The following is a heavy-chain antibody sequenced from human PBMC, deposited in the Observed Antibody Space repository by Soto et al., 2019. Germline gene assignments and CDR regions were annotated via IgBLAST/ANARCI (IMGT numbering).Heavy chain of an antibody. CDR2: IYPGDSDT. V-gene: IGHV5-51*01. Sequence: EYLKLSRNDCVYSFPSECITSVRQMPGKGLEWMGIIYPGDSDTRYSTSFQGQVTISADKSISTAYLQWSSLKASDTAMYYCARSRYYYDSSGYYYDHAFDIWGQGTM. J-gene: IGHJ3*02. CDR3: ARSRYYYDSSGYYYDHAFDI. CDR1: VYSFPSEC. D-gene: IGHD3-22*01.